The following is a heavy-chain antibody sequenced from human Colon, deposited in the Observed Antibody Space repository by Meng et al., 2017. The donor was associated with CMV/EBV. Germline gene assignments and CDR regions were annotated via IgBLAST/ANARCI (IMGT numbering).Heavy chain of an antibody. CDR2: INQDGSET. CDR1: GFTVSNNY. J-gene: IGHJ6*02. D-gene: IGHD4/OR15-4a*01. V-gene: IGHV3-7*01. CDR3: ARIYDYGGAHYGMDV. Sequence: GESLKISCAASGFTVSNNYMSWVRQAPGKGLEWVANINQDGSETYYVDSVKGRFTISRDNAKKSLYLQMTSLRAEDTALYYCARIYDYGGAHYGMDVWGQGTTVTVSS.